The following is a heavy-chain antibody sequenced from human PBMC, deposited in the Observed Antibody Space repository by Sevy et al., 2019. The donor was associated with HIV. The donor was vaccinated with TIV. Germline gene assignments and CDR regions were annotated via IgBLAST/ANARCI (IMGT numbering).Heavy chain of an antibody. Sequence: SETLSLTCTVSGGSISSSSYYWGWIRQPPGKGLEWIGSIYYSGSTYYNPSLKSRVTISVDTSKNQFSLKLSSVTAAETAVYYCARQLKSITMIVVVIDAPDWYFDLWGRGTLVTVSS. CDR3: ARQLKSITMIVVVIDAPDWYFDL. V-gene: IGHV4-39*01. CDR1: GGSISSSSYY. J-gene: IGHJ2*01. CDR2: IYYSGST. D-gene: IGHD3-22*01.